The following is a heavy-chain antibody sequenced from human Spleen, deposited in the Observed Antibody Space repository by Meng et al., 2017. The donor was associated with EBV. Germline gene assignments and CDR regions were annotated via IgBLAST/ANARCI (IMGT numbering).Heavy chain of an antibody. CDR2: INPSAATT. J-gene: IGHJ4*02. CDR1: GYTCTSHF. CDR3: ARDFSGTYPSLVDF. Sequence: VHLVQSGAEMKKPGASVEVYCKASGYTCTSHFIHWVRQAPGQGPEWMGIINPSAATTRYEQKFEARVSMTRDTSSTTVYMELTSLTSKDTAVYDCARDFSGTYPSLVDFWGQGTLVTVSS. D-gene: IGHD1-26*01. V-gene: IGHV1-46*01.